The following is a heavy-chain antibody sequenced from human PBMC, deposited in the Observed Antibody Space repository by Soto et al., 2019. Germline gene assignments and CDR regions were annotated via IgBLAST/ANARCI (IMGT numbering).Heavy chain of an antibody. D-gene: IGHD6-19*01. CDR3: AKDIEIAVAGPGTFDY. CDR2: ISSSSSTI. J-gene: IGHJ4*02. V-gene: IGHV3-48*01. CDR1: GFTFSSYW. Sequence: GGSLRLSCAASGFTFSSYWMNWVRQAPGKGLEWVSYISSSSSTIYYADSVKGRFTISRDNSKNTLYLQMNSLRAEDTAVYYCAKDIEIAVAGPGTFDYWGQGTLVTVSS.